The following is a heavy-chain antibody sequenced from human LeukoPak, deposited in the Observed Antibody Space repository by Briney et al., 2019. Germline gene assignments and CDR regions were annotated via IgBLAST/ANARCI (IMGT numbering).Heavy chain of an antibody. V-gene: IGHV4-34*01. CDR3: ATKYSVAVAANPPYFDY. CDR2: INQRGNT. J-gene: IGHJ4*02. Sequence: PSETLSLTCGVYGGSFSGYYWSWIRQPPGRGLEWIGEINQRGNTNYNPSLKSRVTISVDTSKNQFSLKLSSVPAADTGVYYCATKYSVAVAANPPYFDYWGQGTLVTVSS. CDR1: GGSFSGYY. D-gene: IGHD6-19*01.